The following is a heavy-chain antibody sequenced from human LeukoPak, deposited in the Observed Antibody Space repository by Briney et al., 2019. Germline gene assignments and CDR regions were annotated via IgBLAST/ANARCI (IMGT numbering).Heavy chain of an antibody. J-gene: IGHJ5*02. D-gene: IGHD6-19*01. CDR3: ARHRAVAGTWWFDP. CDR2: VFYGGNT. Sequence: PSETLSLTCTVSGGSISSGTYYWDWIRQPPGKGLEWIGSVFYGGNTYYNPSLKSRVTMSVDTSNNRLSLKLSSVTAADTAVYYCARHRAVAGTWWFDPWGQGALVTVSS. CDR1: GGSISSGTYY. V-gene: IGHV4-39*01.